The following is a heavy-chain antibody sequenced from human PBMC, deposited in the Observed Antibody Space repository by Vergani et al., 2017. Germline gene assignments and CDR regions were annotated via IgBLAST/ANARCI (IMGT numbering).Heavy chain of an antibody. V-gene: IGHV4-38-2*01. CDR1: GDSISSGNN. CDR3: ARTESFILRYFHWAL. Sequence: QVQLQESGPGLVKPSQTLSLTCAVSGDSISSGNNWGWIRQPPGKGLEWISSVSHSGDTYFNPSLKGRVSISMDTSKNYFFLTLSSVTAADTAIYFCARTESFILRYFHWALWGQGTLVTVSS. D-gene: IGHD3-9*01. J-gene: IGHJ4*02. CDR2: VSHSGDT.